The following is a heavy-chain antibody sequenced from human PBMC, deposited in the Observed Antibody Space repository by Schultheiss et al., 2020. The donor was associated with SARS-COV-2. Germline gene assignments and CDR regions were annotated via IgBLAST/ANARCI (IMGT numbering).Heavy chain of an antibody. D-gene: IGHD3-10*01. CDR3: ARDGGTYYYGSGSYYPDY. J-gene: IGHJ4*02. V-gene: IGHV3-64*04. Sequence: GGSLRLSCSASGFTFSSYAMHWVRQAPGKGLEYVSAISSNGGSTYYADSVKGRFTISRDNSKNTLYLQMNSLRAEDTAVYYCARDGGTYYYGSGSYYPDYWGQGTLVTVSS. CDR2: ISSNGGST. CDR1: GFTFSSYA.